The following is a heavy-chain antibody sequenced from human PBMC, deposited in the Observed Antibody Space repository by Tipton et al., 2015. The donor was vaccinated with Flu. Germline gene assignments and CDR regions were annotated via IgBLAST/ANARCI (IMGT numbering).Heavy chain of an antibody. CDR1: GYTFTNYD. V-gene: IGHV1-8*01. J-gene: IGHJ4*02. Sequence: QLVQSGAEVRKPGASVKVSCKASGYTFTNYDINWVRQATGQGLEWMGWMNPNSGNTGHAQKFQGRVTMTRDTSKSTAYMELNSLTFEDTAVYYCARGRGYSYGYEDYWGQGTLVTVSS. CDR2: MNPNSGNT. D-gene: IGHD5-18*01. CDR3: ARGRGYSYGYEDY.